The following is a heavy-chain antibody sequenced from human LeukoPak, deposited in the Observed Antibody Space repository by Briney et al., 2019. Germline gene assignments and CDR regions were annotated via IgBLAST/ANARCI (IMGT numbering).Heavy chain of an antibody. CDR1: GFTVSSNY. D-gene: IGHD2-21*02. Sequence: GSLRLSCAASGFTVSSNYMSWVRQAPGKGLSWVSVLYSGSNTYYADSVKGRFTISRDNSKNTLYLQMNSLRAEDTAVYYCATSGGDRSADAFDIWGQGTMVTVSS. CDR3: ATSGGDRSADAFDI. CDR2: LYSGSNT. V-gene: IGHV3-53*01. J-gene: IGHJ3*02.